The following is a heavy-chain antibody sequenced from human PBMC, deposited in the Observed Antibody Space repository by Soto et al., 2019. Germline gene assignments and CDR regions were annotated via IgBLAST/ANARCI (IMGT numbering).Heavy chain of an antibody. V-gene: IGHV3-21*01. D-gene: IGHD2-2*02. CDR2: ISSSSSYI. J-gene: IGHJ4*02. CDR3: ARGSHYQPLLYGDY. Sequence: PGGSLRLSCAASGFTFSSYSMNWVRQPPGKGLEWVSSISSSSSYIYYADSVKGRFTISRDNTKNSLYLQMNSLRAEDTAVYYCARGSHYQPLLYGDYWGQGTLVTVSS. CDR1: GFTFSSYS.